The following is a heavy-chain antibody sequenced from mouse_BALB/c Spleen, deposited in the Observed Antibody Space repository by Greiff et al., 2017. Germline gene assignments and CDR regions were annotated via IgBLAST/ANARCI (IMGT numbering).Heavy chain of an antibody. CDR3: AVTTATPYWYFDV. CDR1: GYTFTSYW. Sequence: VQLQQSGAELAKPGASVKMSCKASGYTFTSYWMHWVKQRPGQGLEWIGYINPSTGYTEYNQKFKDKATLTADKSSSTAYMQLSSLTSEDSAVYYCAVTTATPYWYFDVWGAGTTVTVSS. V-gene: IGHV1-7*01. J-gene: IGHJ1*01. CDR2: INPSTGYT. D-gene: IGHD1-2*01.